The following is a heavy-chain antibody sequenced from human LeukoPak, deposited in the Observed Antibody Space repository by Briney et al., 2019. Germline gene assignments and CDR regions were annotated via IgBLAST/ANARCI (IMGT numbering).Heavy chain of an antibody. D-gene: IGHD4-11*01. CDR3: ARGLQIGFLEY. V-gene: IGHV1-18*01. CDR1: GYTFTSYG. CDR2: ISAYNGNT. Sequence: GASVKVPCKASGYTFTSYGISWVRQAPGQGPEWMGWISAYNGNTNYAQKFQGRVTLTTDTSTSTAYMEVRSLTSADTAVYYCARGLQIGFLEYWGQGTLVTVSS. J-gene: IGHJ4*02.